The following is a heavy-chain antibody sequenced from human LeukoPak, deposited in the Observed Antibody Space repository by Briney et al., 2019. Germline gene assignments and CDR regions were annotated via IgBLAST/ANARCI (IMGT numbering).Heavy chain of an antibody. CDR2: INHSGST. CDR1: GGSFSGYY. J-gene: IGHJ5*02. Sequence: SETLSLTCAVYGGSFSGYYWSWIRQPPGKGLEWIGEINHSGSTNYNPSLKSRVTISVDTSKNQFSLKLSSVTAADTAVYYCARATRTRPYCTNGVCPSYNWFDPWGQGTLVTVSS. D-gene: IGHD2-8*01. V-gene: IGHV4-34*01. CDR3: ARATRTRPYCTNGVCPSYNWFDP.